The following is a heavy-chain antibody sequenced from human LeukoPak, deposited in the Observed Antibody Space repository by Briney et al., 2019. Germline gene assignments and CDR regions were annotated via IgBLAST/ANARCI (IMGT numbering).Heavy chain of an antibody. CDR3: AIPPPSTVHYFDY. Sequence: ASVKLSCXVSAYTLTELSIHWVRLAPGKGLGWMGGFDPEDGETIYAQKFQGRVTMTEDTSTDTAYMELSSLRSEDTAVYYCAIPPPSTVHYFDYWGQGTLVTVSS. D-gene: IGHD4-11*01. V-gene: IGHV1-24*01. CDR1: AYTLTELS. J-gene: IGHJ4*02. CDR2: FDPEDGET.